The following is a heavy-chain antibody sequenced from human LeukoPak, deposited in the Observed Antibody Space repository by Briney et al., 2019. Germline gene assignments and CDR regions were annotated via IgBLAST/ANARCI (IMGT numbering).Heavy chain of an antibody. V-gene: IGHV4-59*01. J-gene: IGHJ4*02. CDR3: ARVTGYMIEDYFDY. CDR1: GGSISSYY. CDR2: IYYSGST. Sequence: SETLSLTCTVSGGSISSYYWSWIRQPPGKGLEWFGYIYYSGSTNYNLSLKSRVTISVYTSKNQFSLKSRSLTAADTAVYYCARVTGYMIEDYFDYWGQGILVTVSS. D-gene: IGHD3-9*01.